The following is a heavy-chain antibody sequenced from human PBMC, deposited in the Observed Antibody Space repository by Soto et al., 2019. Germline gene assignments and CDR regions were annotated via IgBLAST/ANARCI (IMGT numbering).Heavy chain of an antibody. CDR1: GFSLSKARMG. J-gene: IGHJ4*02. V-gene: IGHV2-26*01. Sequence: QVTLKESGPVLVKPTETLTLTCTVSGFSLSKARMGVSWIRQPPGKALEWLAHIFWNEERSYNTSLKSRLTISRDTSKRQVVLTMTNVHPVDTGTYFCARALRQGLPIYYFDSWGQGTLVTVSS. CDR2: IFWNEER. CDR3: ARALRQGLPIYYFDS. D-gene: IGHD2-15*01.